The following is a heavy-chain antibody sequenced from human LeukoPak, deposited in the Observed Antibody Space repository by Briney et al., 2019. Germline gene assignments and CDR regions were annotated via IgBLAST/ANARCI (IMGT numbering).Heavy chain of an antibody. CDR3: AKDNGDFDSSGYLDF. D-gene: IGHD3-22*01. Sequence: GGSLRLSCAASGFTFDDYGMGWVRQAPGKGLEWVSGINWNGGSTGYADSVKGRFTISRDNAKNSLYLQMNSLRAEDTALYYCAKDNGDFDSSGYLDFWGLGTLVTVSS. J-gene: IGHJ4*02. CDR1: GFTFDDYG. V-gene: IGHV3-20*04. CDR2: INWNGGST.